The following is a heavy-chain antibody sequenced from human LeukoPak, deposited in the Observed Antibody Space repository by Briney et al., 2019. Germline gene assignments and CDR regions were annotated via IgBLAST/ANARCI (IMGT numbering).Heavy chain of an antibody. CDR1: GFTFSSYG. D-gene: IGHD3-22*01. J-gene: IGHJ4*02. CDR2: IWYDGSNK. V-gene: IGHV3-33*01. CDR3: ARSGYYYDSSGYYPD. Sequence: GGSLRLSCAASGFTFSSYGMHWVRQAPGKGLEWVAVIWYDGSNKYYADSVKGRFTISRDNSKNTLYLQMNRLSAEDTAVYYCARSGYYYDSSGYYPDWGQGTLVTVSS.